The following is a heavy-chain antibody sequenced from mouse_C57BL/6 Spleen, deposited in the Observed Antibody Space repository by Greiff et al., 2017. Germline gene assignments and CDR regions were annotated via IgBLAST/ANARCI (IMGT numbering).Heavy chain of an antibody. CDR1: GYTFTSYW. D-gene: IGHD3-2*02. V-gene: IGHV1-53*01. CDR3: ARDSSGTLGLWFAY. CDR2: INPSNGGT. Sequence: QVQLQQPGTELVKPGASVKLSCKASGYTFTSYWMHWVKQRPGQGLEWIGNINPSNGGTNYNEKFKSKATLTVDKSSSAAYMQLSSLTSEDSAVYYCARDSSGTLGLWFAYWGQGTLVTVSA. J-gene: IGHJ3*01.